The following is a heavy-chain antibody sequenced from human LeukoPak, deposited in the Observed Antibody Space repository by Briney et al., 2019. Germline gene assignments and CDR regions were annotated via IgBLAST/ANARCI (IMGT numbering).Heavy chain of an antibody. J-gene: IGHJ5*02. CDR2: IWYDGSNK. V-gene: IGHV3-33*01. CDR1: GFTFSSYG. D-gene: IGHD5-18*01. CDR3: ARNGGVDTAMVNNWFDP. Sequence: RSGGSLRLSCAASGFTFSSYGMHWVRQAPGKGLEWVAVIWYDGSNKYYADSVKGRFTISSDNSKNTLYLQMNSLRAEDTAVYYCARNGGVDTAMVNNWFDPWGQGTLVTVSS.